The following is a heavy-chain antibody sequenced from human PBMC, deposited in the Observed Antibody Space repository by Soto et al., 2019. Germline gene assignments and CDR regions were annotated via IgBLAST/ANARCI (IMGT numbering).Heavy chain of an antibody. J-gene: IGHJ3*02. V-gene: IGHV3-33*01. CDR1: GFTFSIHG. D-gene: IGHD4-17*01. CDR2: IWYDGSNT. CDR3: ARFDGAKGAFDI. Sequence: QVQLVESGGGVVQPGRSLRLSCAASGFTFSIHGMHWVRQAPGKGLEWVADIWYDGSNTYYADSVKGRFTISRDNSKNTLYLQMNRLRAEDTAVYYCARFDGAKGAFDIWGQGTMVTVSS.